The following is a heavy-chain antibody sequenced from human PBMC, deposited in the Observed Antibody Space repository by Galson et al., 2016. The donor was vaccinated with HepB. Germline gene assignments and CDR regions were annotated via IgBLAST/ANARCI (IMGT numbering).Heavy chain of an antibody. Sequence: SLRLSCAASGFTFSSYGMRWVRQAPGRGLEWISGLSPSGTSTHYADSVKGRFSISRDNSKTTLYLQMNSLRVEDTALYYCARDQRWLQFGKDAFDLWGQGTFVIVSS. CDR1: GFTFSSYG. CDR2: LSPSGTST. J-gene: IGHJ3*01. V-gene: IGHV3-23*01. CDR3: ARDQRWLQFGKDAFDL. D-gene: IGHD5-24*01.